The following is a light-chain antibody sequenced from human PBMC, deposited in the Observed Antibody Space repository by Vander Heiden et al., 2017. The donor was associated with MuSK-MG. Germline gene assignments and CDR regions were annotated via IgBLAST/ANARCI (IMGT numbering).Light chain of an antibody. CDR3: QQSYSTPRLT. CDR2: AAS. CDR1: QSISSY. Sequence: DIQMTQSPSSLSASVGDRVTITCRASQSISSYLNWYQQKPGKAPKLLIYAASSLQSGGPSRFSGSGSGTDFTLTISSLQPEDFATYYCQQSYSTPRLTFGGGTKVEIK. J-gene: IGKJ4*01. V-gene: IGKV1-39*01.